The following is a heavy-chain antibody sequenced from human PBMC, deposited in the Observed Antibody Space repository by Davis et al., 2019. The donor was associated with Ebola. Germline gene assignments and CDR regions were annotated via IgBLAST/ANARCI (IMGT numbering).Heavy chain of an antibody. D-gene: IGHD3-22*01. CDR3: ARDFDRVRE. J-gene: IGHJ4*02. V-gene: IGHV3-74*01. CDR1: EFTFSGYW. Sequence: GESLKISCAVSEFTFSGYWIHWVRQAPGKGPVWVSRISPDGSRTGYADSVKGRFTISRDNAKNTVYLEMNSLKAEDTAVYYCARDFDRVREWGQGTLVTVSS. CDR2: ISPDGSRT.